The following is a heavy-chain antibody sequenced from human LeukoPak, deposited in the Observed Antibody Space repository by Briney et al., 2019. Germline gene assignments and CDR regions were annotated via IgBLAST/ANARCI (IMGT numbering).Heavy chain of an antibody. CDR1: GGSISSSSYY. Sequence: SETLSLTCTVSGGSISSSSYYWGWIRQPPGKGLEWIGSIYYSGSTYYNPSLKSRVTISVDTSKNQFSLKLSSVTAEDTAVYYCASPRYYDILTGYYPLDYWGQGTLVTVSS. V-gene: IGHV4-39*07. J-gene: IGHJ4*02. D-gene: IGHD3-9*01. CDR3: ASPRYYDILTGYYPLDY. CDR2: IYYSGST.